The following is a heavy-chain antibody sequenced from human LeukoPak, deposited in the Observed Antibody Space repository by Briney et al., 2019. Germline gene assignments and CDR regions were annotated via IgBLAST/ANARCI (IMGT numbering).Heavy chain of an antibody. CDR3: ARVFDS. CDR2: VFYTGKT. CDR1: GGSVSISDYY. J-gene: IGHJ4*02. V-gene: IGHV4-39*07. Sequence: SETLSLTCTVSGGSVSISDYYWGWIRQSPVKGLEWIGDVFYTGKTNYNPSLRGRATISIDTSKNQFSLKLTDVTAADSAVYYCARVFDSWGQGTLVTVSS.